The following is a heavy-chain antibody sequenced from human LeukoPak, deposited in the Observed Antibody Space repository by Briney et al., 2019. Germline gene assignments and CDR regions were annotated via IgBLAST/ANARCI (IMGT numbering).Heavy chain of an antibody. CDR1: GYTFTSYG. CDR2: ISAYNGNT. Sequence: GASVKVSCKASGYTFTSYGLSWVRQAPGQGLEWMGWISAYNGNTNYAQKLQGRVTMTTDTSTSTAYMELRRLRSDDTAVYYCARVRSYYDSSAYDYWGQGTLVTVSS. J-gene: IGHJ4*02. D-gene: IGHD3-22*01. CDR3: ARVRSYYDSSAYDY. V-gene: IGHV1-18*01.